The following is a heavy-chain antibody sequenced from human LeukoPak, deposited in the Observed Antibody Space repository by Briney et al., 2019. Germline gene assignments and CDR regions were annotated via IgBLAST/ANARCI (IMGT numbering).Heavy chain of an antibody. Sequence: GGNLRLSSAASAFTFCGYWMSWLGPAPGMGLEWIADIKPDESENSYADSAKDRFTSSKDNAKSAVYLQMNSLRADDTAVYYCARSRARFDPWGQGTLVTVSS. CDR2: IKPDESEN. CDR1: AFTFCGYW. CDR3: ARSRARFDP. J-gene: IGHJ5*02. V-gene: IGHV3-7*01.